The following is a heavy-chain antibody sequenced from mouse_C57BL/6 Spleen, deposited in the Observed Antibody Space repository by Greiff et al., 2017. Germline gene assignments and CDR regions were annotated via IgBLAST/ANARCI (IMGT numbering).Heavy chain of an antibody. CDR3: ARSLYYNYAMDY. J-gene: IGHJ4*01. Sequence: QVQLKQPGAELVKPGASVKLSCKASGYTFTSYWMHWVKQRPGQGLEWIGMIHPNSGSTNYNEKFKSKATLTVDKSSSTAYMQLSSLTSEDSAVYYCARSLYYNYAMDYWGQGTSVTVSS. V-gene: IGHV1-64*01. CDR1: GYTFTSYW. D-gene: IGHD2-1*01. CDR2: IHPNSGST.